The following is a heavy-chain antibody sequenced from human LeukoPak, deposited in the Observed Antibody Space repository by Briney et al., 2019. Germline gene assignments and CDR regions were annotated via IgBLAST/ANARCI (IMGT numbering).Heavy chain of an antibody. CDR3: AKGGPSRYCGGDCYFMADY. CDR2: IWYNGSSQ. CDR1: GFTFSNSG. D-gene: IGHD2-21*02. Sequence: GRALRLSCEASGFTFSNSGMNWVRQAPGKGLEWVALIWYNGSSQYYADSVKGRFTISRDNPKNTLYLQMNGLRAEDTAVYYCAKGGPSRYCGGDCYFMADYWGQGTLVTVSS. V-gene: IGHV3-30*02. J-gene: IGHJ4*02.